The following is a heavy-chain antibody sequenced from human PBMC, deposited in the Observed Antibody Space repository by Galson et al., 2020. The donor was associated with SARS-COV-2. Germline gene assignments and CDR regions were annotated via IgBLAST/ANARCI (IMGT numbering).Heavy chain of an antibody. J-gene: IGHJ4*02. CDR3: AKEYSSSSDY. D-gene: IGHD6-6*01. Sequence: GGSLRLSCAASGFTFSSYGMHWVRQAPGQGLEWVAFIRYDGSNTYYADSVKGRFTISRDNSKNTLYLQMNSLRAEDTAVYYCAKEYSSSSDYWGQGTLVTVSS. CDR1: GFTFSSYG. CDR2: IRYDGSNT. V-gene: IGHV3-30*02.